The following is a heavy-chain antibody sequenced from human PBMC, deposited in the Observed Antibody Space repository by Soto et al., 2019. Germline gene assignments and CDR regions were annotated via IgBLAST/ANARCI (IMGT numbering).Heavy chain of an antibody. D-gene: IGHD2-21*02. CDR1: GFTFSDDY. CDR3: ARDGVVTAIRSPYYYGMDV. CDR2: ISSSSSYT. Sequence: GGSLRLSCAASGFTFSDDYMSWIRQAPGKGLEWVSYISSSSSYTNYADSVKGRFTISRDNAKNSLYLQMNSLRAEDTAVYYCARDGVVTAIRSPYYYGMDVWGQGTTVTVSS. V-gene: IGHV3-11*06. J-gene: IGHJ6*02.